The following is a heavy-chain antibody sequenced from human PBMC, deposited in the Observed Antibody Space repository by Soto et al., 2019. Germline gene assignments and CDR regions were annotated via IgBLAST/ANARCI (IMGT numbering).Heavy chain of an antibody. Sequence: SETLSLTCTVSGGSISSSSYYWGWIRQPPGKGLEWIGSIYYSGSTYYNPSLKSRVTISVDASKNQFSLKLSSVTAADTAVYYCARSYGDYRYYYYYYGMDVWGQGTTVTVSS. CDR2: IYYSGST. CDR1: GGSISSSSYY. J-gene: IGHJ6*02. CDR3: ARSYGDYRYYYYYYGMDV. D-gene: IGHD4-17*01. V-gene: IGHV4-39*01.